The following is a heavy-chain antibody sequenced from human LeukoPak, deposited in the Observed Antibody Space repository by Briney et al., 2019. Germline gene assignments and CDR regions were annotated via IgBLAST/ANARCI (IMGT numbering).Heavy chain of an antibody. CDR3: ASSNYDILTGYPGGGAFDI. Sequence: SETLSLTCAVSGGSISSGGYSWSWIRQPPGKGLEWIGYIYHSGSTYYNPSLKSRVTISVDRSKNQFSLKLSSVTAADTAVYYCASSNYDILTGYPGGGAFDIWGQGTMVTVSS. V-gene: IGHV4-30-2*01. D-gene: IGHD3-9*01. J-gene: IGHJ3*02. CDR2: IYHSGST. CDR1: GGSISSGGYS.